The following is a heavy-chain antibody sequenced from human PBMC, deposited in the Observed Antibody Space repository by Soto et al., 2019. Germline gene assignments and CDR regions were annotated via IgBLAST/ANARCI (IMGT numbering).Heavy chain of an antibody. J-gene: IGHJ5*02. D-gene: IGHD5-12*01. CDR2: INSDASST. V-gene: IGHV3-74*01. Sequence: GGSLRLSCAASEFTFSNYWMHWVRQAPGKGLVWVSRINSDASSTNYADSVKGRFTISRDNAKNTPYLQMNSLRAEDTAVYYCARGGLRAYWFDPWGQGTLVTVSS. CDR3: ARGGLRAYWFDP. CDR1: EFTFSNYW.